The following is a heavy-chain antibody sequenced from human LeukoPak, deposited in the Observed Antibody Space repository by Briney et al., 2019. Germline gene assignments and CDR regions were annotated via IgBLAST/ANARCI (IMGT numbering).Heavy chain of an antibody. J-gene: IGHJ4*02. CDR2: ISMDGTNT. D-gene: IGHD5-18*01. CDR3: AKGRGTGYRYGPIEN. V-gene: IGHV3-43*01. Sequence: GGSLRLSCAASGFYFEDYTMYWVRQVPAKGLEWVSIISMDGTNTYYAESVKGRFTISRDNSKNSLSLQMNSLRTEDTASYYCAKGRGTGYRYGPIENWGQGTLVTVSS. CDR1: GFYFEDYT.